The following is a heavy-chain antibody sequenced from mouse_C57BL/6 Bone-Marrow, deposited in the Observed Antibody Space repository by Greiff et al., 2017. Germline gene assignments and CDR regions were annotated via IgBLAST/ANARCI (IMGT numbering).Heavy chain of an antibody. CDR2: IYPGDGDT. CDR3: AREADYGNYYFDY. CDR1: GYAFSSSW. D-gene: IGHD2-1*01. Sequence: QVQLKQSGPELVKPGASVKISCKASGYAFSSSWLNWVKQRPGKGLEWIGRIYPGDGDTNYNGKFKGKATLTADKSSSTAYMQLSSLTSEDSAVYFCAREADYGNYYFDYWGQGTTLTVSS. V-gene: IGHV1-82*01. J-gene: IGHJ2*01.